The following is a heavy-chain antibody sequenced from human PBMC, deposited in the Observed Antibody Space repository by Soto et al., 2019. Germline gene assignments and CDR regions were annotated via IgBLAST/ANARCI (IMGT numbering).Heavy chain of an antibody. Sequence: SETLSLTCAVYGGSFSGYYWSWIRQPPGKGLEWIGEINHSGSTNYNPSLKSRVTISVDTSKNQFSLKLSSVTAADTAVYYCAGSPTSQPAHIVVVTARGGYGMDVWGQGTTVTVSS. D-gene: IGHD2-21*02. V-gene: IGHV4-34*01. CDR2: INHSGST. CDR3: AGSPTSQPAHIVVVTARGGYGMDV. J-gene: IGHJ6*02. CDR1: GGSFSGYY.